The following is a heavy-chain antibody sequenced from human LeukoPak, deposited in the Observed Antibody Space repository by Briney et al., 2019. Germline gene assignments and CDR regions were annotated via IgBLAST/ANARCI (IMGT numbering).Heavy chain of an antibody. V-gene: IGHV1-69*04. Sequence: ASVKVSCKASGGTFSSYAISWVRQAPGQGLEWMGRIILILGIANYAQKFQGRVTITADKSTSTAYMELSSLRSEDTAVYYCARGGGYYDSSGYYPPPPDYYYYGMDVWGQGTTVTVSS. CDR1: GGTFSSYA. CDR2: IILILGIA. CDR3: ARGGGYYDSSGYYPPPPDYYYYGMDV. D-gene: IGHD3-22*01. J-gene: IGHJ6*02.